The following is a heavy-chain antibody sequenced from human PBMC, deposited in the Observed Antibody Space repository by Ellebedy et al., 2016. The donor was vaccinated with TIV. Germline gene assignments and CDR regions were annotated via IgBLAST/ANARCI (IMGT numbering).Heavy chain of an antibody. CDR2: IYYSGST. V-gene: IGHV4-39*01. D-gene: IGHD4-23*01. CDR3: ARRKGYGGNSDWFNP. J-gene: IGHJ5*02. Sequence: SETLSLTXTVSGGSISSISYYWGWIRQPPGKGLEWIGSIYYSGSTYYNPSLKSRVTISVDTSKNQFSLKLSSVTAADTAVYYCARRKGYGGNSDWFNPWGQGTLVTVSS. CDR1: GGSISSISYY.